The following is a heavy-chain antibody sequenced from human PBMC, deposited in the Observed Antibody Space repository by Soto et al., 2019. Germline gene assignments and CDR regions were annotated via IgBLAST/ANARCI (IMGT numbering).Heavy chain of an antibody. V-gene: IGHV3-30-3*01. CDR3: ARVRDGYNYYYFDY. D-gene: IGHD5-12*01. CDR1: GFTFSSYA. Sequence: GGSLRLSCAASGFTFSSYAMEWVRQAPGKGLEWVAVISYDGSNKYYVDSVKGRFTISRNNSKNTLYLQMNSLRGEDTAVYYCARVRDGYNYYYFDYWGQGTLVTVSS. CDR2: ISYDGSNK. J-gene: IGHJ4*02.